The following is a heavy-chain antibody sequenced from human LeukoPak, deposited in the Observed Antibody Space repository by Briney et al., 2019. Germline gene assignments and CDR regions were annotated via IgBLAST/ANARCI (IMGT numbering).Heavy chain of an antibody. J-gene: IGHJ4*02. CDR2: INHSGST. CDR3: ARGPGLD. V-gene: IGHV4-34*01. CDR1: GGSFSGYY. Sequence: ETLSLTCAVYGGSFSGYYWSWSRQPPGKGLEWIGEINHSGSTNYNPSLKSRVTISVDTSKNQFSLKLSSVTAADTAVYYCARGPGLDWGQGTLVTVSS. D-gene: IGHD2-2*03.